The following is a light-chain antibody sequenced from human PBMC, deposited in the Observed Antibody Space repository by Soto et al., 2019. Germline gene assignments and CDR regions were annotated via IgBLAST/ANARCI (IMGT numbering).Light chain of an antibody. J-gene: IGKJ3*01. V-gene: IGKV3-20*01. Sequence: EIVLTQSPGPLSFSPGERATLSCRASQSVSSSYLAWYQQKPGQAPRLLIYGASSRASGIPDRFSGSGSGTDFTLTISILEPEDFAVYYCQQYGSSPLFTFGTGTKVDIK. CDR2: GAS. CDR3: QQYGSSPLFT. CDR1: QSVSSSY.